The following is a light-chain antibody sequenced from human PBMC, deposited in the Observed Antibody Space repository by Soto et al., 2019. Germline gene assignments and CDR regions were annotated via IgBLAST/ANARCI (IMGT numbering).Light chain of an antibody. V-gene: IGLV2-8*01. CDR2: EVT. CDR1: SSDVGAYNY. Sequence: QSVLTQPPSASGSPGQSVTISCTGTSSDVGAYNYVSWYQQHPGKAPKLIIYEVTKRPSGVSNRFSGSKSGDTASLTISGLQAEDEADYYCCSYAGSSTFYVFGTGTKVTVL. J-gene: IGLJ1*01. CDR3: CSYAGSSTFYV.